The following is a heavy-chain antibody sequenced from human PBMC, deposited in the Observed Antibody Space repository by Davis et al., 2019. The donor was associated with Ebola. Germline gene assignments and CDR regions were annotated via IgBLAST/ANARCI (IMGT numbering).Heavy chain of an antibody. CDR1: GFTFSSYG. CDR2: IWYDGSNK. Sequence: GGSLRLSCAASGFTFSSYGMHWVRQAPGKGLEWVAVIWYDGSNKYYADSVKGRFTISRDNSKNTLYLQMNSLRAEDTAVYYCAKSGSYDNFPNWGQGTLVTVSS. CDR3: AKSGSYDNFPN. V-gene: IGHV3-33*06. J-gene: IGHJ4*02. D-gene: IGHD3-22*01.